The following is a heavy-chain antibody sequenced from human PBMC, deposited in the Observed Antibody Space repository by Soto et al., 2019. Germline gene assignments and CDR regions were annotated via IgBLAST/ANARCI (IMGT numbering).Heavy chain of an antibody. D-gene: IGHD3-22*01. CDR3: AKEMYHYYDSSGPLLGMDV. Sequence: GGSLRLSCAASGFTFSSYGMHWVRQAPGKGLEWVAVISYDGSNKYYADSEKGRFTISRDNSKNTLYLQMNSLRAEDTAVYYCAKEMYHYYDSSGPLLGMDVWGQGTTVTVSS. CDR2: ISYDGSNK. J-gene: IGHJ6*02. V-gene: IGHV3-30*18. CDR1: GFTFSSYG.